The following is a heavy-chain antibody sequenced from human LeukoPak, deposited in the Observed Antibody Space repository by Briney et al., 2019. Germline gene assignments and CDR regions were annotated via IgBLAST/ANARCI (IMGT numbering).Heavy chain of an antibody. CDR3: VKGAGYC. CDR1: GFTVSSNY. V-gene: IGHV3-53*01. J-gene: IGHJ4*02. Sequence: GGSLRLSCAASGFTVSSNYMSWVRQAPGKGLEWVSVIYPSDYTNYAASVKGRFTISRDNSKNTLSLQMNSLRAEDTAVYHCVKGAGYCWGQGPLVTVSS. CDR2: IYPSDYT.